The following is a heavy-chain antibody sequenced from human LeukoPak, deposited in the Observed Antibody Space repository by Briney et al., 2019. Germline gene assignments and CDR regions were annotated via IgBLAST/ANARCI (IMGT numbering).Heavy chain of an antibody. J-gene: IGHJ4*02. Sequence: ASVKVSCKASGHAFTSYYMHWVRQAPGQGLEWMGIINPSGGSTSYAQKFQGRVTMTRDTSTSTVYMELSSLRSEDTAVYYCARIPSVVPLEYCGGDCSNGGYFDYWGQGTLVTVSS. V-gene: IGHV1-46*01. CDR1: GHAFTSYY. D-gene: IGHD2-21*02. CDR3: ARIPSVVPLEYCGGDCSNGGYFDY. CDR2: INPSGGST.